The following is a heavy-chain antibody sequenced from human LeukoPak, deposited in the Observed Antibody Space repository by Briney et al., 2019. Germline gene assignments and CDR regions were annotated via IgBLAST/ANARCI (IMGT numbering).Heavy chain of an antibody. D-gene: IGHD4/OR15-4a*01. CDR2: ISSGSTYI. CDR3: ARYPFYYAAAGSDDY. J-gene: IGHJ4*02. Sequence: PGGSLRLSCAASEFTFNSYSFNCIRQPPGGGLEWVSSISSGSTYIYYSDSVKGRFTVSRDNAKNSLCLQMNNLRAEDTAVYYCARYPFYYAAAGSDDYWGQGTLVPVSS. V-gene: IGHV3-21*01. CDR1: EFTFNSYS.